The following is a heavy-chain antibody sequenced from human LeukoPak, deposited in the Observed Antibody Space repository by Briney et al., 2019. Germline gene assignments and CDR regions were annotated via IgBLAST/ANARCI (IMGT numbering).Heavy chain of an antibody. CDR2: IYYSGSP. J-gene: IGHJ6*02. Sequence: SETLSLTCTVSGGSISSGGYYWSWIRQHPGKGLEWIEYIYYSGSPYYNPSLKSRVTISVDTSKNQFSLKLSSVTAADTAVYYCEMEYQLASYYYGMDVWGQGTTVTVSS. V-gene: IGHV4-31*03. CDR3: EMEYQLASYYYGMDV. D-gene: IGHD2-2*01. CDR1: GGSISSGGYY.